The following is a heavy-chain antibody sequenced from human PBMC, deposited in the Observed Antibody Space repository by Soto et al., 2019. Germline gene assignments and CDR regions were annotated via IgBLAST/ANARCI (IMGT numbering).Heavy chain of an antibody. D-gene: IGHD3-10*01. CDR3: ARDGGSSGSYSY. CDR1: GFTFSNYW. CDR2: IKDDGSEK. V-gene: IGHV3-7*01. J-gene: IGHJ4*02. Sequence: EVQLVESGGGLVQPGGSLRLSCAASGFTFSNYWMSWVRQAPGKGLEWVANIKDDGSEKSYVDSVKGRFAISRDNAKNSLHLQMNSLRAEDTAVYYCARDGGSSGSYSYWGRGSLVTVSS.